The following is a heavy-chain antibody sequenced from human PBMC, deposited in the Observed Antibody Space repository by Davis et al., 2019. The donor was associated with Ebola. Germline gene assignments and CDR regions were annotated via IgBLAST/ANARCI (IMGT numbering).Heavy chain of an antibody. CDR1: GFIFSSYS. J-gene: IGHJ4*02. V-gene: IGHV3-21*01. Sequence: GESLKISCAASGFIFSSYSMNWVRQAPGKGLEWVSTLGTSADTYYADSVKGRFTISRDNSKNTLYLQMNSLRAEDTAVYYCATTPQYSSGQNKPFDYWGQGTLVTVSS. CDR3: ATTPQYSSGQNKPFDY. D-gene: IGHD6-19*01. CDR2: LGTSADT.